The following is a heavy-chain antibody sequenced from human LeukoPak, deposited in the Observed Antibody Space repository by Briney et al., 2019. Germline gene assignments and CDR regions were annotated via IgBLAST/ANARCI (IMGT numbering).Heavy chain of an antibody. J-gene: IGHJ4*02. Sequence: SETLSLTCTVSGYSISSGYYWGWIRQPPGKGLEWIGSIYHSGSTYYNPSLKSRVTISADTSKNQFSLKLSSVTAADTAVYYCARDGDYVVVVPAAYFDYWGQGTLVTVSS. CDR3: ARDGDYVVVVPAAYFDY. D-gene: IGHD2-2*01. V-gene: IGHV4-38-2*02. CDR2: IYHSGST. CDR1: GYSISSGYY.